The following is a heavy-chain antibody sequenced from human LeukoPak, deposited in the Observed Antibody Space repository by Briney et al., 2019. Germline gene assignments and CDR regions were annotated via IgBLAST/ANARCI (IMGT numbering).Heavy chain of an antibody. CDR3: ARYILAYYYDN. CDR2: ISYDGSNK. CDR1: GFTFSSYA. Sequence: PGGSLRLSCAASGFTFSSYAMHWVRQAPGKGLEWVAVISYDGSNKYYADSVKGRFTISRDNSKNTLYLQMNSLRAEDTAVYYCARYILAYYYDNWGQGTLVTVSS. V-gene: IGHV3-30-3*01. J-gene: IGHJ4*02.